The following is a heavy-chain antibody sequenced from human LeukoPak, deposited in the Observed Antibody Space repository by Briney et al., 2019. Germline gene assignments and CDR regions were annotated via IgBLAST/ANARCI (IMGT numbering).Heavy chain of an antibody. CDR1: GGSISSYY. CDR2: IYYSGST. V-gene: IGHV4-59*08. CDR3: ARRRRSGSPHDTFDI. D-gene: IGHD1-26*01. J-gene: IGHJ3*02. Sequence: SETLSLTCTVSGGSISSYYWSWIRQPPGKGLEWIGYIYYSGSTNYNPSLKSRVTISVDTSKNQFSLKLSSVTAADTAVYYCARRRRSGSPHDTFDIWGQGTMVTVSS.